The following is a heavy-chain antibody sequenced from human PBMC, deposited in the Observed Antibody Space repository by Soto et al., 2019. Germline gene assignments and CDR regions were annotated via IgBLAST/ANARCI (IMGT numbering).Heavy chain of an antibody. CDR3: ASCSGGSCGPPDY. J-gene: IGHJ4*02. Sequence: QVQLVESGGGLVKPGGSLRLSCAASGFTFSDYYMSWIRQAPGKGLEWVSYISSSGSTIYNADPLRGRFTISRDNAKNSLYLEMNSLRAEDTAVYYCASCSGGSCGPPDYWGQGTLVTVSS. D-gene: IGHD2-15*01. CDR1: GFTFSDYY. V-gene: IGHV3-11*01. CDR2: ISSSGSTI.